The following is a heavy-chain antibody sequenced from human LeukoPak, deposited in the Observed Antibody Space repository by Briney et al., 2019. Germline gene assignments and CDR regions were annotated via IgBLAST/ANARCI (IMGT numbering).Heavy chain of an antibody. J-gene: IGHJ5*02. Sequence: SETLSLTCAVSVYSISSDYYWGWIRQSPGKGLEWIWTISHSGSTYYNPSLKSRVTISVDKSKNQFSLKLTSVTAADTAVYYCARDRPTLSGWSWFDPWGQGTLVTVSS. CDR3: ARDRPTLSGWSWFDP. D-gene: IGHD6-19*01. CDR2: ISHSGST. CDR1: VYSISSDYY. V-gene: IGHV4-38-2*02.